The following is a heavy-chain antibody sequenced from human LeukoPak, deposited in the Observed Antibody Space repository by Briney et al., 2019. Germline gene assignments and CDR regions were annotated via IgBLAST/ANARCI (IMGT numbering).Heavy chain of an antibody. D-gene: IGHD1-14*01. V-gene: IGHV3-49*04. Sequence: GRSLRLSCTASGFTFGDYAMSWVRQAPGKGLEWVGFIRVKGYGATTEYAASVKGRFTISRDDSKSIAYLQMSSLKTEDTAVYYCTRRNPKYYDMDVWGQGTTVTVSS. CDR1: GFTFGDYA. CDR2: IRVKGYGATT. J-gene: IGHJ6*02. CDR3: TRRNPKYYDMDV.